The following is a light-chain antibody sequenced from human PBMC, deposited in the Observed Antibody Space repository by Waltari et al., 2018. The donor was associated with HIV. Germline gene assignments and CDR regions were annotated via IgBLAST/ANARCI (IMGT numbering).Light chain of an antibody. V-gene: IGLV1-47*01. Sequence: QSVLTQPPSASGTPGQRVTIPCSGSSSNIGSNYVYWYQQLPGTAPKLLIYRNNPRPSGVPDRFSGSKSGTSASLAISGLRSEDEADYYCAAWDNSLSAPVFGGGTKLTVL. CDR2: RNN. CDR1: SSNIGSNY. CDR3: AAWDNSLSAPV. J-gene: IGLJ3*02.